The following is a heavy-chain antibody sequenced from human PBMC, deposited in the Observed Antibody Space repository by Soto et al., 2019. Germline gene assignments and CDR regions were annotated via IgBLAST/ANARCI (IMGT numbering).Heavy chain of an antibody. V-gene: IGHV3-23*01. CDR1: GFSFSSYA. J-gene: IGHJ5*02. CDR2: ISGNAATT. D-gene: IGHD2-2*01. Sequence: EVQLLESGGDLIHPGGSLRLSCAGSGFSFSSYALAWVRQAPGKGLEWVSSISGNAATTSYAESAKGRFAISRDNSKSTLYLQMNSLRVEDTAVYYCARDRFRSASSCYFTWGQGTLVTVSS. CDR3: ARDRFRSASSCYFT.